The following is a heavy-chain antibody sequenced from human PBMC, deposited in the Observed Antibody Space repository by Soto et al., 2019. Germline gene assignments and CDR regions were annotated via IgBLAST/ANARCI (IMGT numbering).Heavy chain of an antibody. Sequence: EVRLVESGGGLVPPGGSLRLSCAASGFTFSTYWMHWVRQAPGKGLVWVSRINGDGTTTQYADSVKGRFTISRDNAKNTLYLQMNTLRGDDTAMYYCASIPMVRGPSDYWGQGTLVTVSS. CDR1: GFTFSTYW. CDR2: INGDGTTT. CDR3: ASIPMVRGPSDY. J-gene: IGHJ4*02. V-gene: IGHV3-74*02. D-gene: IGHD3-10*01.